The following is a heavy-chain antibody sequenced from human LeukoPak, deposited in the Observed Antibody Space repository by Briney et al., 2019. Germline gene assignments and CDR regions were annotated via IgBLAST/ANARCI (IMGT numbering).Heavy chain of an antibody. CDR3: AVVYYDILTGPH. Sequence: GASVKVSCKASGYIFTAYYMHWVRQAPGQGLEWMGRIIPILGIANYAQKFQGRVTITADKSTSTAYMELSSLRSEDTAVYYCAVVYYDILTGPHWGQGTLVTVSS. CDR1: GYIFTAYY. CDR2: IIPILGIA. V-gene: IGHV1-69*02. D-gene: IGHD3-9*01. J-gene: IGHJ4*02.